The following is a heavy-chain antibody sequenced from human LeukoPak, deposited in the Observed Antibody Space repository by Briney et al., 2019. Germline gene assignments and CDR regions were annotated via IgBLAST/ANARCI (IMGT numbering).Heavy chain of an antibody. CDR1: GYTFTGHY. D-gene: IGHD3-22*01. CDR2: INPNSGGT. CDR3: ARDIYYDSSGVDY. Sequence: VASVKGSCKASGYTFTGHYMHWVRQGPGQRVGWMGWINPNSGGTNYAQKFQGRVTMTRDTSISTAYMELSRLRSDDTAVYYCARDIYYDSSGVDYWGQGTLVTVSS. J-gene: IGHJ4*02. V-gene: IGHV1-2*02.